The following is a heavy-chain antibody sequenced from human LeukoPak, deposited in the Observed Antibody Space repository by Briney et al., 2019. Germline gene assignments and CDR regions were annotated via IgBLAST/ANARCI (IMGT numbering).Heavy chain of an antibody. Sequence: PGGSLRLSCAASGFTFSSYWMHWVRQAPGKGLVWVSRINSDGSSTSYADSVKGRFTISRDNAKNTLYLQMNSLRAEDTAVYYCARGVIPPYCSGGSCYSGWFDPWGQGTLVTVSS. CDR3: ARGVIPPYCSGGSCYSGWFDP. V-gene: IGHV3-74*01. J-gene: IGHJ5*02. CDR1: GFTFSSYW. CDR2: INSDGSST. D-gene: IGHD2-15*01.